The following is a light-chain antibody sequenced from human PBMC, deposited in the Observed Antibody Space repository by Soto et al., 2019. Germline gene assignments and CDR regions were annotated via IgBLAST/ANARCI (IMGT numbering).Light chain of an antibody. J-gene: IGLJ1*01. V-gene: IGLV2-14*03. CDR3: SSYTSSNTYV. CDR1: SSDVGGYNS. CDR2: NVS. Sequence: QSALTQPASVSGSPGQSIAISCTGTSSDVGGYNSVSWYQQHPGKAPKLMIYNVSNRPSGVSDRFSGSKSGNTASLTISGLQAEDEADYYCSSYTSSNTYVLGTGT.